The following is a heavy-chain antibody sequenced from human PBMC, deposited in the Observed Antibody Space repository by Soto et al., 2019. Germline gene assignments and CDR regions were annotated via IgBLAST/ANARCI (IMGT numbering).Heavy chain of an antibody. CDR2: ISGGGDAT. CDR1: GFTFSGYA. CDR3: ARKVSGSTGRPDLWYFDL. D-gene: IGHD3-10*01. Sequence: EVQLLDSGGGLVQPGGSLRLSCAASGFTFSGYALTWVRQAPGKGLEWVSAISGGGDATFYADSVKGRFTISRDNSKNPLSLQMYTLRAEDTAVSYCARKVSGSTGRPDLWYFDLWGRGTLVTVSS. V-gene: IGHV3-23*01. J-gene: IGHJ2*01.